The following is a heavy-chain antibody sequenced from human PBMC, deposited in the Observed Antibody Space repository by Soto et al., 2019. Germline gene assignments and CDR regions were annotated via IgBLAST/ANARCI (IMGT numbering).Heavy chain of an antibody. Sequence: QVQLQESGPGLVKPSETLSLTCTVSGDSISTFYWRWIRQPPGKGLEWIGCIYYSGSTNYNPSLKSRVTISGDTSKNPFSLKLTSVSAADTAVYYCARGDDDDGSGSIDYWGQGSLVTVSS. CDR3: ARGDDDDGSGSIDY. CDR2: IYYSGST. J-gene: IGHJ4*02. D-gene: IGHD3-10*01. CDR1: GDSISTFY. V-gene: IGHV4-59*01.